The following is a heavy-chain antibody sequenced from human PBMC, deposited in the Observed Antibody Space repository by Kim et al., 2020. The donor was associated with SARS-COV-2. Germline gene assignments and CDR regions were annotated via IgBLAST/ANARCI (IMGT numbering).Heavy chain of an antibody. V-gene: IGHV3-33*01. J-gene: IGHJ6*02. Sequence: KYLAGSVQGRFHISRENSKNPLYLQMNSLRAEDAAVYYCARDTRDYYGMDVWGQGTTVTVSS. CDR3: ARDTRDYYGMDV. CDR2: K.